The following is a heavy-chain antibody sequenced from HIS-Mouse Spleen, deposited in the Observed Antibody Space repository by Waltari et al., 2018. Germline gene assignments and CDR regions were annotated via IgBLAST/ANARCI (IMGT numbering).Heavy chain of an antibody. D-gene: IGHD4-4*01. Sequence: QLQLQESGPGLVKPSETLSLTCTVSGGSISSSSYYWGWIRQPPGKGLEWIGSIYYSGSTYYNPSLKSRVTISVDTSKNQFSLKLSSVTAADTAVYYCARGPLDSNSFFDYWCQGTLVTVSS. J-gene: IGHJ4*02. CDR1: GGSISSSSYY. CDR3: ARGPLDSNSFFDY. V-gene: IGHV4-39*07. CDR2: IYYSGST.